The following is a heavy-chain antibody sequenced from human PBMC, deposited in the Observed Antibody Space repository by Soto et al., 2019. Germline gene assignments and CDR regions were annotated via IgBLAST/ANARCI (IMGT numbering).Heavy chain of an antibody. J-gene: IGHJ4*02. CDR2: IYYSGST. Sequence: SETLSLTCTVSGGSISSGDYYWSWIRQPPGKGLEWIGYIYYSGSTYYNPSLKSRVTISVDTSKNQFSLKLSSVTAADTAVYYCARVGLLYISPLDYWSQGTLVTAPQ. V-gene: IGHV4-30-4*01. D-gene: IGHD2-15*01. CDR3: ARVGLLYISPLDY. CDR1: GGSISSGDYY.